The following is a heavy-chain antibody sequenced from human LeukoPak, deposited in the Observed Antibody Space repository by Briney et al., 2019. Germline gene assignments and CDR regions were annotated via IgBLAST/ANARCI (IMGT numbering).Heavy chain of an antibody. V-gene: IGHV4-39*07. D-gene: IGHD3-22*01. CDR2: IYYSGST. J-gene: IGHJ4*02. CDR3: ARDIYYDSSGEYYFDY. Sequence: SETLSLTCTVSGGSISSSSYYWGWIRQPPGKGLEWIGSIYYSGSTYYNPSLKSRVTISVDTSKNQFSLKLSSVTAADTAVYYCARDIYYDSSGEYYFDYWGQGTLVTVSS. CDR1: GGSISSSSYY.